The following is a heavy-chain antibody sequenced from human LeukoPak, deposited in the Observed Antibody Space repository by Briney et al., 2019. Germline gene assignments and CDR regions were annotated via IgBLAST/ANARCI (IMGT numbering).Heavy chain of an antibody. Sequence: GGSLRLSCAASGFTFSSYAMSWVRQAPGKGLEWVSAISGTGDSTYYADSVKGRLTISRDKSKNTLYLQMNSLRAEDTAVYYCAKDQGYCSSTSCSRSAFDIWGQGTMVTVSS. V-gene: IGHV3-23*01. CDR1: GFTFSSYA. CDR3: AKDQGYCSSTSCSRSAFDI. CDR2: ISGTGDST. J-gene: IGHJ3*02. D-gene: IGHD2-2*01.